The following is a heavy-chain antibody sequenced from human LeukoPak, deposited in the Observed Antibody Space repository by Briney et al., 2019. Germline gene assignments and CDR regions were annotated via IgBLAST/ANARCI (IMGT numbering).Heavy chain of an antibody. J-gene: IGHJ4*02. D-gene: IGHD3-22*01. CDR3: ARVYPYYYDSSGYSEAGYFDY. CDR1: GFTFDDYG. Sequence: GGSLRLSCAASGFTFDDYGMSWVRQAPGKGLEWVSGINWNGGSTGYADSVKGRFTISRDNAKNSLYLQMNSLRAKDTALYYCARVYPYYYDSSGYSEAGYFDYWGQGTLVTVSS. V-gene: IGHV3-20*04. CDR2: INWNGGST.